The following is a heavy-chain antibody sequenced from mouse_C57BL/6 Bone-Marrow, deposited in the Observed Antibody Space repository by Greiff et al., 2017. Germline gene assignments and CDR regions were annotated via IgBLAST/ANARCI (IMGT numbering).Heavy chain of an antibody. CDR3: ARGAY. CDR2: IFPGDGDT. CDR1: GYAFSSYW. Sequence: VQLVESGAELVKPGASVKISCKASGYAFSSYWMNWVKQRPGKGLEWIGQIFPGDGDTNYNGKFKGKATLTADKASSKAYMQLSSRTSEDAAVYFCARGAYWGQGTLVTVSA. J-gene: IGHJ3*01. V-gene: IGHV1-80*01.